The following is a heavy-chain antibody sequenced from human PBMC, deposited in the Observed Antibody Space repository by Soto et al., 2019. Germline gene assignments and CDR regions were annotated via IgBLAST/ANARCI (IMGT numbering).Heavy chain of an antibody. V-gene: IGHV3-23*01. CDR1: GFTFSSYA. Sequence: EVQLLESGGGLVQPGGSLRHSCAASGFTFSSYAMSWVRQAPGKGLEWVSAISGSGGSTYYADSVKGRFTISRDNSKNTLYLQMNSLRAEDTAVYYCARCPTTVTTDYYYYGMDVWGQGTTVTVSS. CDR3: ARCPTTVTTDYYYYGMDV. D-gene: IGHD4-17*01. J-gene: IGHJ6*02. CDR2: ISGSGGST.